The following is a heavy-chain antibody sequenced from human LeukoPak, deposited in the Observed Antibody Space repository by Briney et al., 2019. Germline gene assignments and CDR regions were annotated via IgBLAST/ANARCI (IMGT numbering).Heavy chain of an antibody. CDR1: EFTVSSNY. Sequence: PGGSLRLSCAVFEFTVSSNYMSWVRQAPGKGLEWVSVIYSGAGTHYADSVKGRFTISRENSKNTLYLQMNSLRVEDTAVYYCARGSSGYSFDYWGQGTLVTVSS. CDR3: ARGSSGYSFDY. J-gene: IGHJ4*02. CDR2: IYSGAGT. D-gene: IGHD3-22*01. V-gene: IGHV3-53*01.